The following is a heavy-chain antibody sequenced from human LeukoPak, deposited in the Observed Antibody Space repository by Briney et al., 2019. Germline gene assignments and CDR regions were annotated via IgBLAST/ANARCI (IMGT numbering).Heavy chain of an antibody. J-gene: IGHJ4*02. D-gene: IGHD2-15*01. V-gene: IGHV4-39*01. CDR1: GGSISSSTYY. Sequence: SETLSLTCTVSGGSISSSTYYWGWIRQPPGKGLEWIGSIHYSGSTYYNPSLKSRVTISVDTSKNQFSLKLSSVTAADTAVYYCARQLEDVVVVAASFDYWGQGTLVTVSS. CDR3: ARQLEDVVVVAASFDY. CDR2: IHYSGST.